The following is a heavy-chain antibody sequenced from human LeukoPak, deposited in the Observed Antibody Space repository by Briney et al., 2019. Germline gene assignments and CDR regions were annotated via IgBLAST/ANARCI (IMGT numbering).Heavy chain of an antibody. Sequence: ASVKVSCKASGYTFTGYYMHWVRQAPGQGLEWMGWINPNSGGANYAQKFQGRVTMTRDTSISTAYMELSRLRSDDTAVYYCARAVIRGNWFDPWGQGTLVTVSS. CDR3: ARAVIRGNWFDP. J-gene: IGHJ5*02. CDR1: GYTFTGYY. V-gene: IGHV1-2*02. CDR2: INPNSGGA. D-gene: IGHD2/OR15-2a*01.